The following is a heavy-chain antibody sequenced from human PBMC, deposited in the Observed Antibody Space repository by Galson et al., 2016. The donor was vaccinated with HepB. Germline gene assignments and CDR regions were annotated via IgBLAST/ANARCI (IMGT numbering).Heavy chain of an antibody. V-gene: IGHV3-30*03. D-gene: IGHD3-3*01. Sequence: GFTFSSFGMHWVRQAPGRGLEWVAVISYDGTTKFSADSVKGRFTISRDNSKNMLYLQMNSLRAEDTAVYYCASETLEWLAFDYWGQGTLVTVSS. J-gene: IGHJ4*02. CDR2: ISYDGTTK. CDR3: ASETLEWLAFDY. CDR1: GFTFSSFG.